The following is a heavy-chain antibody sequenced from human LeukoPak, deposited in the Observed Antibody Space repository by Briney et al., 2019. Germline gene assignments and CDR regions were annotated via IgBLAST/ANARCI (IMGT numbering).Heavy chain of an antibody. V-gene: IGHV3-9*01. D-gene: IGHD4-17*01. J-gene: IGHJ4*02. CDR3: AKVATVTNPFDY. CDR2: ISWNSGSI. Sequence: GGSLRLSCAASGFTFDDYAMHWVRQAPGKGLEWVSGISWNSGSIGYADSVKGRFTISRDNAKNSLYLQMNSLRAEDTALYYCAKVATVTNPFDYWGQGTLVTVSS. CDR1: GFTFDDYA.